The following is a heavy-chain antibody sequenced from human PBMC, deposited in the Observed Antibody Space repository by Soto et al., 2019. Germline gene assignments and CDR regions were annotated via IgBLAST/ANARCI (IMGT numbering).Heavy chain of an antibody. J-gene: IGHJ4*02. CDR3: ARGVSGSGYYKGLDYFDY. V-gene: IGHV1-18*01. D-gene: IGHD3-3*01. CDR1: GYTFTSYG. Sequence: ASVKVSCKASGYTFTSYGISWVRQAPGQGLEWMGWISAYNGNTNYAQKLQGRVTMTTDTSTSTAYMELRSLRSDDTAVYYCARGVSGSGYYKGLDYFDYWGQGTLVTVSS. CDR2: ISAYNGNT.